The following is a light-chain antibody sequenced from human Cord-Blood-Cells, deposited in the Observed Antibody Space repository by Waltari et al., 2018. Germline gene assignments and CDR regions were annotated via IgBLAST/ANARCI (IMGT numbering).Light chain of an antibody. V-gene: IGKV3-11*01. Sequence: EILLTQSPATLSLSPGERATLSCRASQSVSSYLTWYQQKPGPAPRLLIYYASNRATGIPARFSGSGSGTAFTLTISRLEPEDFAGYYGRQRSNWTFGQGTKVEIK. CDR3: RQRSNWT. J-gene: IGKJ1*01. CDR1: QSVSSY. CDR2: YAS.